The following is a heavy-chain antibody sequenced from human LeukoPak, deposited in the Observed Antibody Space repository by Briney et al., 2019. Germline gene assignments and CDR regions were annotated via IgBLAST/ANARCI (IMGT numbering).Heavy chain of an antibody. Sequence: LTGGSLRLSCLTSGFTLSTNAMSWVRQAPGKGLEWIPGISGSGASTYYADSVKGRFTISRDDSRNTLYLQMNSLRGDDTAVYYCAKDVEKWESLHFFDYWGQGTLVTVSS. J-gene: IGHJ4*02. CDR2: ISGSGAST. V-gene: IGHV3-23*01. CDR3: AKDVEKWESLHFFDY. CDR1: GFTLSTNA. D-gene: IGHD1-26*01.